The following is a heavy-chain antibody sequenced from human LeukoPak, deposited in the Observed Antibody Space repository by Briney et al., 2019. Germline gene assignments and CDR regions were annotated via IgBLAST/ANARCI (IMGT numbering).Heavy chain of an antibody. CDR2: ISGDGSST. CDR1: GLSFSRNW. D-gene: IGHD2-21*01. V-gene: IGHV3-74*01. CDR3: ARLILDHQQTFDY. J-gene: IGHJ4*02. Sequence: GGSLRLSCAVSGLSFSRNWMHWVRQAPGKGLVWVSRISGDGSSTNYADSVKGRFTISRDNVKNTLYLRMNSLRAEDTAVYYCARLILDHQQTFDYWGQGTLVTVSS.